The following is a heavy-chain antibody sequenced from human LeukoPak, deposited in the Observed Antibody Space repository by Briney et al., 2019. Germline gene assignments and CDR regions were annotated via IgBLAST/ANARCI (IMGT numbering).Heavy chain of an antibody. D-gene: IGHD3-10*01. V-gene: IGHV3-30*04. CDR3: ARDACYGSEIYYDS. CDR1: GFTFSSYS. J-gene: IGHJ4*02. Sequence: GGSLRLSCAASGFTFSSYSMHWVRQAPGKGLEWVTVISYDGSNKYYADSVKGRFTISRDNSQNTLYLQMNSLRAEDSAVYYCARDACYGSEIYYDSWGQGTLVTVSS. CDR2: ISYDGSNK.